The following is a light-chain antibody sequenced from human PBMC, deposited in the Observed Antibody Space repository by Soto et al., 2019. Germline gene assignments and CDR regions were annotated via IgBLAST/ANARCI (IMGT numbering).Light chain of an antibody. CDR1: SSNIGSYT. J-gene: IGLJ2*01. Sequence: QSVLTQPPSASGAPGQRVTISCSGSSSNIGSYTVNWYQQFPGTAPKLVIYSNNRRPSGVPDRFSGSKSGTSASLVISGLQSEDKADYFCAAWDDSLNGHVVFGGGTQLTVL. V-gene: IGLV1-44*01. CDR2: SNN. CDR3: AAWDDSLNGHVV.